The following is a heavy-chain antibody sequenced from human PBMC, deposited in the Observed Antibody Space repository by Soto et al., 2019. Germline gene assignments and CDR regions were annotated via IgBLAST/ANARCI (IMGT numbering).Heavy chain of an antibody. CDR3: AREQQLDY. V-gene: IGHV3-30-3*01. Sequence: GGSLRLSCAASGFTFSSYAMHWVRQAPGKGLEWVAVISYDGSNKYYADSVKGRFTISRDNSKNTLYLQMNSLRAEDTAVYYCAREQQLDYWGQGTLVTVSS. D-gene: IGHD5-18*01. CDR1: GFTFSSYA. CDR2: ISYDGSNK. J-gene: IGHJ4*02.